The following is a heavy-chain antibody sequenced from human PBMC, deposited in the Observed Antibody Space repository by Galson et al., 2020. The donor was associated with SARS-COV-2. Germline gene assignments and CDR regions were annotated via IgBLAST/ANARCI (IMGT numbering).Heavy chain of an antibody. V-gene: IGHV3-30*18. J-gene: IGHJ4*02. CDR2: ISYDGSHD. CDR1: GFTFSNYG. CDR3: AKVTGPYCSAGSCSSYPDH. D-gene: IGHD2-15*01. Sequence: GESLKISCAASGFTFSNYGMHWVRQAPGKGLEWVAVISYDGSHDYSADSVKGRFTISRDNSKSTLYLRMDRLRTEDTAVYYCAKVTGPYCSAGSCSSYPDHWGQGTQVTVSS.